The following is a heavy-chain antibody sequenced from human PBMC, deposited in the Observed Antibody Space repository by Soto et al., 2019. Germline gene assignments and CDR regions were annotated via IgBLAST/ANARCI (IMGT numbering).Heavy chain of an antibody. Sequence: ASVKVSCKASGYTFTSYAMHWVRQAPGQRLEWMGWINAGNGNTKYSQKFQGRVTITRDTSASTAYMELSSLRSEDTAVYYCARGLYIARPQYYYYMDVWGKGSSVTVSS. V-gene: IGHV1-3*01. CDR1: GYTFTSYA. CDR3: ARGLYIARPQYYYYMDV. J-gene: IGHJ6*03. D-gene: IGHD1-20*01. CDR2: INAGNGNT.